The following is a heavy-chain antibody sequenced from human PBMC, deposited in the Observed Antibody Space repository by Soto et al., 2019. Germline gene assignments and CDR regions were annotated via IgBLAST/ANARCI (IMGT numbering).Heavy chain of an antibody. CDR2: IWYDGTKK. J-gene: IGHJ5*02. CDR1: GFSLRTYG. Sequence: QVQLVESGGGVVQSGRSLTLSCAASGFSLRTYGMQWLRRAQGKGLEWVALIWYDGTKKFYANSVKGRSTISKDTSNNILYLQRSGLRAEDTAVYYCARDVVTAVAGSVNWFDPWGQGTLVTVSS. D-gene: IGHD6-19*01. V-gene: IGHV3-33*01. CDR3: ARDVVTAVAGSVNWFDP.